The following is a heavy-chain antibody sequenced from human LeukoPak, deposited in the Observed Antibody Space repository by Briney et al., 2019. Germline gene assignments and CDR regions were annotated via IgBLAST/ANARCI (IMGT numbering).Heavy chain of an antibody. CDR3: ARGGRAIVVVPAAMIY. CDR2: INAGNGNT. D-gene: IGHD2-2*01. V-gene: IGHV1-3*01. J-gene: IGHJ4*02. CDR1: GYTFTSYA. Sequence: ASVTVSFKASGYTFTSYAMHWVRQAPGQRLEWMGWINAGNGNTKYSQKFQGRVTITRDTSASTAYMELSSLRSEDTAVYYCARGGRAIVVVPAAMIYWGQGTLVTVSS.